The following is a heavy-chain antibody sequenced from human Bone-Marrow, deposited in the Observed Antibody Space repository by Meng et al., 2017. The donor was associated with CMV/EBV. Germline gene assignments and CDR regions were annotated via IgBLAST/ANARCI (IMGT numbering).Heavy chain of an antibody. V-gene: IGHV3-23*01. CDR1: GFTFSNYD. J-gene: IGHJ4*02. CDR3: ARSSGAARLYYFDY. CDR2: ISVGGTT. D-gene: IGHD6-6*01. Sequence: GESLKISCAVFGFTFSNYDMSWVRQAPGKGLEWVSSISVGGTTFYADSVKGRFTISRDNSKNTLYLQMNSLRAEDTAVYYCARSSGAARLYYFDYWGQGTLVTVSS.